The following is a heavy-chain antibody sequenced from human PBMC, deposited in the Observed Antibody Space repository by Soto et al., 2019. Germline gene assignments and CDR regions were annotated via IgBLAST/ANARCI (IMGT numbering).Heavy chain of an antibody. J-gene: IGHJ6*02. CDR3: ASGTTYYDILTGYYPAPPTRSPRLGSGYGMDV. CDR2: ISAYNGNT. Sequence: QVQLVQSGAEVKKPGASVKVSCKASGYTFTSYGINWVRQAPGQGLEWMGWISAYNGNTNYAQKLQGRVTMTRYTSTSSACIELGSLRSEYTAGYYLASGTTYYDILTGYYPAPPTRSPRLGSGYGMDVWGQGTRLTVCS. D-gene: IGHD3-9*01. V-gene: IGHV1-18*01. CDR1: GYTFTSYG.